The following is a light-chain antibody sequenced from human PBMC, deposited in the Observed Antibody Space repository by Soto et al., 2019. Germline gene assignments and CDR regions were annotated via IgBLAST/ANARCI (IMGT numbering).Light chain of an antibody. J-gene: IGKJ4*01. Sequence: DIQMTQSPSSVSASVGDRVTITCRASQDVSTWLAWYQHKPGKAPNLLIHDTSILQSGVPSRFSGSGSGTEFTLTISSLQPEDFATYYCQQAHSFPLTLGGGTKVDIK. V-gene: IGKV1-12*01. CDR2: DTS. CDR1: QDVSTW. CDR3: QQAHSFPLT.